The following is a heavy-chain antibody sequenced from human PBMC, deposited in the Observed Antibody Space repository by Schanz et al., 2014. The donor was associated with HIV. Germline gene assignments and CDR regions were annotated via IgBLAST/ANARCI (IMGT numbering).Heavy chain of an antibody. CDR2: ISSDGSTK. V-gene: IGHV3-30*03. CDR1: GFTFDDFG. Sequence: VQLVESGGGLVQPGGSLRLSCAASGFTFDDFGIHWVRQAPGKGLEWVAVISSDGSTKYYGDSVKGRFTISRDNSKNTLYLQMNSLRAEDTAVYYCARRSTPGGYYGMDVWGQGTTVTVSS. D-gene: IGHD2-15*01. CDR3: ARRSTPGGYYGMDV. J-gene: IGHJ6*02.